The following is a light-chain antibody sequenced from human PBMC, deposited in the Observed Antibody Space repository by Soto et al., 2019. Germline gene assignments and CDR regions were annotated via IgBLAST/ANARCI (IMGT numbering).Light chain of an antibody. CDR2: RVS. CDR3: QQSFGSSFS. Sequence: DTQMTQSPSSLSASVGDRVTITCRGSQSFSDYLNWYHQQPGKAPKVLIYRVSTLHTGVPSRFSGGASGADFTLSIHSLQSEDVGTYFCQQSFGSSFSFGPGT. J-gene: IGKJ3*01. CDR1: QSFSDY. V-gene: IGKV1-39*01.